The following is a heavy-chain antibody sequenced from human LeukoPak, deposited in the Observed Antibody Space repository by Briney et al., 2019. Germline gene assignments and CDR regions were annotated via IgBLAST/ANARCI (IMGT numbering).Heavy chain of an antibody. CDR3: TRHLAGDYGDYRDY. J-gene: IGHJ4*02. CDR2: IRSKANSYAT. D-gene: IGHD4-17*01. Sequence: PGGSLKLSCAASGFTFSGSAMHWVRQASGKGLEWVGRIRSKANSYATAYAASVKGRFTISRDDSKSTAYLQMNSLKTEDTAVYYCTRHLAGDYGDYRDYWGQGTLVTVSS. V-gene: IGHV3-73*01. CDR1: GFTFSGSA.